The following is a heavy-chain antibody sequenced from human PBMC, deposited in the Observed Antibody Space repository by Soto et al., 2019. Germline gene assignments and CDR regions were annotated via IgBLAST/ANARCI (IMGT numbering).Heavy chain of an antibody. V-gene: IGHV3-23*01. CDR1: GFTFSSYA. CDR2: ISGGGGSA. J-gene: IGHJ2*01. Sequence: EVQLLESGGGLVQPGGSLRLSCAASGFTFSSYAMAWVRQAPGKGLEWVSAISGGGGSAYYADSVKGRFTISRDNSQNTRFLQMNSLGAEDTAGYYCAKDARYFDLWGRGTLVTVSS. CDR3: AKDARYFDL.